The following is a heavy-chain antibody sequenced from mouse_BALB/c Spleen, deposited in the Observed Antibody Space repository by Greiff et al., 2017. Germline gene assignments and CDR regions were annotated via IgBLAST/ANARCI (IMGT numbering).Heavy chain of an antibody. V-gene: IGHV14-3*02. CDR2: IDPANGNT. CDR1: GFNIKDTY. J-gene: IGHJ3*01. D-gene: IGHD2-1*01. Sequence: EVQLKQSGAELVKPGASVKLSCTASGFNIKDTYMHWVKQRPEQGLEWIGRIDPANGNTKYDPKFQGKATITADTSSNTAYLQLSSLTSEDTAVYYCATGNYVEAWFAYWGQGTLVTVSA. CDR3: ATGNYVEAWFAY.